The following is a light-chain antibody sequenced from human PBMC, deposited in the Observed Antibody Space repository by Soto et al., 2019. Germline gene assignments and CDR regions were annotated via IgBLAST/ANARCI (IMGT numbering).Light chain of an antibody. V-gene: IGKV2-28*01. CDR1: QSLLNKNGQNC. CDR3: MQALQSPPT. CDR2: LGA. J-gene: IGKJ4*01. Sequence: EIVMTQSPLYLPVSPGEPASISCRSSQSLLNKNGQNCLDWYLQKPGQSPQLLIHLGATRASGVTDRFSGSGSGTDFSLHISRVEAEDVGVYYCMQALQSPPTFGGGTKVDIK.